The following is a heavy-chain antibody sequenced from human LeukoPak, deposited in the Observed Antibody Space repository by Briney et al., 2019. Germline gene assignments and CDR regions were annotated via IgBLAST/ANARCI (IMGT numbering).Heavy chain of an antibody. D-gene: IGHD6-13*01. CDR1: GYTFTSYY. CDR3: ASPYPGIAAAAYSYYYGMDV. Sequence: RASVKVSCKASGYTFTSYYMHWVRLAPGQGLEWRGRINPSGGSTSYAQKFQGRVTITRDTSASTAYMELSSLRSEDTAVYYCASPYPGIAAAAYSYYYGMDVWGQGSTVTVSS. V-gene: IGHV1-46*01. CDR2: INPSGGST. J-gene: IGHJ6*02.